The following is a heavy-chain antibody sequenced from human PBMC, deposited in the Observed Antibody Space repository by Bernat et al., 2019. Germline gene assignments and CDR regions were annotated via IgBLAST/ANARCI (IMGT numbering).Heavy chain of an antibody. CDR1: GLTFSGSA. D-gene: IGHD4-17*01. CDR3: TCPPGDYDVFDF. Sequence: EVRLVESGGALVQPGGSLRLSCAASGLTFSGSAMHWVRQASGKGLEWVGRIRGKANNYATAYTASVEGRFTISRDDSRNTAYLQMISLKIEDTAVYFCTCPPGDYDVFDFWGPGTPVTVSS. V-gene: IGHV3-73*02. J-gene: IGHJ4*02. CDR2: IRGKANNYAT.